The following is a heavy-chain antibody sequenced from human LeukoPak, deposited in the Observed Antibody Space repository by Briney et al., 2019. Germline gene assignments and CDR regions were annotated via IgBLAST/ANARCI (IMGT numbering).Heavy chain of an antibody. V-gene: IGHV3-23*01. CDR3: AKEGGFDRTYYYYYYGMDV. D-gene: IGHD1-26*01. J-gene: IGHJ6*02. Sequence: GGSLRLSCAASGFTFRSYAMSWVRQAPGKGLGWVSAISGSGGSTYYADSVKGRFTISRDNSKNTLYLQMNSLRAEDTAVYYCAKEGGFDRTYYYYYYGMDVWGQGTTVTVSS. CDR2: ISGSGGST. CDR1: GFTFRSYA.